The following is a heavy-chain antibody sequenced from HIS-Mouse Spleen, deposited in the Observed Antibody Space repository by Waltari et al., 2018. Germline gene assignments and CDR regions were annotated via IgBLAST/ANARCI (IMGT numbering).Heavy chain of an antibody. CDR3: ARRGIAAAGKYFQH. V-gene: IGHV4-34*01. CDR2: INHSGST. J-gene: IGHJ1*01. Sequence: QVQLQQWGAGLLKPSETLSLTCAVYGGSFSGYYWSWIRQPPGKGLEWIGEINHSGSTNYNPSLKSRVTISVDTSKNQFSLKLSSVTAADTAVYYCARRGIAAAGKYFQHWGQGTLVTVSS. D-gene: IGHD6-13*01. CDR1: GGSFSGYY.